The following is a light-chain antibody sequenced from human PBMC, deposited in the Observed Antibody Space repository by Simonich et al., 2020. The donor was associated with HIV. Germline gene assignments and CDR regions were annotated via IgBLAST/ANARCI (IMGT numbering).Light chain of an antibody. CDR2: GAS. CDR3: QQYNNWPRT. CDR1: PIVTTN. J-gene: IGKJ1*01. V-gene: IGKV3-15*01. Sequence: EIVMTQSPATLSVSPGERATLTCRASPIVTTNFACYQQKPGQVPRLIIYGASTRATGIPARFSGSGSGTEFTLTISSMQSEDFALYYCQQYNNWPRTFGQGTKVEIK.